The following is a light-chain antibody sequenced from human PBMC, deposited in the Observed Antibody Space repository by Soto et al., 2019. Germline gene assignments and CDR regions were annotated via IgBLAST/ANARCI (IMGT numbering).Light chain of an antibody. Sequence: DIQMTQSPTSLSASIGDRVTITCRASQGIRDSLAWYQQKPGKVPKLLIHAASTLQSGVPSRFSGSGSGTDFTLTISSLQPEDVATYYCHKYDSAPRTFGHGTKVEIK. CDR2: AAS. CDR3: HKYDSAPRT. J-gene: IGKJ1*01. CDR1: QGIRDS. V-gene: IGKV1-27*01.